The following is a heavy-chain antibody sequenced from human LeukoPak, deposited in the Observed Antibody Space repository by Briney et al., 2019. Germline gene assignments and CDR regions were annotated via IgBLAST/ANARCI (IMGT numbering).Heavy chain of an antibody. J-gene: IGHJ4*02. CDR3: ARRYCSGGTCYDDY. CDR1: GFTFSDYY. Sequence: GGSLRLSCAASGFTFSDYYMSWIRQAPGKGLEWVSYISSSGSIISYADSVKGRFTISRDNAKKSLYLQTNSLRAEDTAVYYCARRYCSGGTCYDDYWGQGTLVTVSS. V-gene: IGHV3-11*04. D-gene: IGHD2-15*01. CDR2: ISSSGSII.